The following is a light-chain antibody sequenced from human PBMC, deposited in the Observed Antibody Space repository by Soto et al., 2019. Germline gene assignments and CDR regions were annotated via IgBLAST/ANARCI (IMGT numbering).Light chain of an antibody. CDR1: QSIDRY. V-gene: IGKV1-39*01. CDR2: AAS. Sequence: LQSPPSPYSLSASVVYLFPITGHSSQSIDRYLNWYQQKPGKAPQVLINAASSLQSGVPSRFSGSGSGTEFTLTISSLHPEDFATYYCQQSYSNSVTCGPGTKGDIK. J-gene: IGKJ1*01. CDR3: QQSYSNSVT.